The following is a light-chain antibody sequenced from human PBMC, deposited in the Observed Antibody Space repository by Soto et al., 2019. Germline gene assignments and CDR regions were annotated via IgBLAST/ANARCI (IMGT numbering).Light chain of an antibody. CDR3: AAWDDSLHGVV. V-gene: IGLV1-44*01. CDR2: SND. J-gene: IGLJ2*01. Sequence: QSVLTQPPSASGTPGQGLTISCAGSSSNIGSNTVNWYQQLPGSAPKLLIYSNDQRPSGVPDRFSGSKSDTSASLAISGLQSEDDADYCCAAWDDSLHGVVFGGGTKVTVL. CDR1: SSNIGSNT.